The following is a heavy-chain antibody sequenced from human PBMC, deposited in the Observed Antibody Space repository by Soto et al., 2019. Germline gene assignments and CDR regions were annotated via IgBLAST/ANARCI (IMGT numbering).Heavy chain of an antibody. CDR3: AKVSSSWYAGFFDL. D-gene: IGHD6-13*01. CDR2: LSDSGGSI. V-gene: IGHV3-23*01. J-gene: IGHJ4*02. Sequence: EVQLLESGGGLVQPGGSLRLSCTASGFTFSSHAMTWVRQAPGKGLEWVSGLSDSGGSIYYADSVKGRFTIFRDNSMSPLYLQMNTLRAEDTAVYYCAKVSSSWYAGFFDLWGQGTLVTVSS. CDR1: GFTFSSHA.